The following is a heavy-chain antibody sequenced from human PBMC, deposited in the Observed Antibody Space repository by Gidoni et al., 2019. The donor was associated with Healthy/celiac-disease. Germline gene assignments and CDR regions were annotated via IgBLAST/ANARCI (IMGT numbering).Heavy chain of an antibody. Sequence: TRYSPSFQGQVTISADKSISTAYLQWSSLKASDTAMYYCARPQGAAAGPDDAFDIWGQGTMVTVSS. J-gene: IGHJ3*02. CDR2: T. D-gene: IGHD6-13*01. CDR3: ARPQGAAAGPDDAFDI. V-gene: IGHV5-51*01.